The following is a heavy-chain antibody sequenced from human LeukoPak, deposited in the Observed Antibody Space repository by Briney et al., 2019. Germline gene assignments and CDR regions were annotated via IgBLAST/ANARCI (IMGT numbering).Heavy chain of an antibody. Sequence: PGGSLRLSCVASGFTVSSNYMSWVRQAPGKGLEWVSVIYSAGNTYYADSVKGRFTISRHNSENTLYLHMNSLRVEDTAVYFCARGGTPGYSSGRIDYWAREPWSPSPQ. J-gene: IGHJ4*02. CDR2: IYSAGNT. V-gene: IGHV3-53*04. CDR3: ARGGTPGYSSGRIDY. D-gene: IGHD6-19*01. CDR1: GFTVSSNY.